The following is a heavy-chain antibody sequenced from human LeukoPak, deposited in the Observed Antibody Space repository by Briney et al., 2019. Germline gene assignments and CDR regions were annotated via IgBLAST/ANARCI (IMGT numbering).Heavy chain of an antibody. J-gene: IGHJ6*03. CDR1: GYTFTGYY. Sequence: ASVKVSCKASGYTFTGYYMHWVRQAPGQGLEGMGWINPNRGGTNYAQKFQGRVTMTRDTSISTAYMELSRLRSDDTAVYYCARDRTNQQLSTDYYYYYYMDVWGKGTTVTVSS. V-gene: IGHV1-2*02. CDR2: INPNRGGT. CDR3: ARDRTNQQLSTDYYYYYYMDV. D-gene: IGHD6-13*01.